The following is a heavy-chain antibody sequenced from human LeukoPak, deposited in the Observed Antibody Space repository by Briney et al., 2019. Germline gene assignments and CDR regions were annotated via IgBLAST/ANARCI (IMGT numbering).Heavy chain of an antibody. Sequence: ASVKVSCKASGYTFTSYYMHWVRQAPGQGLEWMGIVNPSGGSTSYAQKFQGRVTMTRDTSTSTIYMGLSSLRSEDTAVYYCAREGIAVSNWFDPWGQGTLVTVSS. J-gene: IGHJ5*02. CDR2: VNPSGGST. CDR3: AREGIAVSNWFDP. V-gene: IGHV1-46*01. CDR1: GYTFTSYY. D-gene: IGHD6-19*01.